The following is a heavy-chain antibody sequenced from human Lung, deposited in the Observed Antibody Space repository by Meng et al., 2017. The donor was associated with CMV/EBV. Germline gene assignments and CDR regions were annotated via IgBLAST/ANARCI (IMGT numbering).Heavy chain of an antibody. CDR2: INPNSGGT. Sequence: ASVXVSXKASGYTFTGYYMHWVRQAPGQGLEWMGWINPNSGGTNYAQKFQGRVTMTRDTSISTAYMELSRLRSDDTAVYYCARGTGYSSSSGVYSGQRTLVTVSS. J-gene: IGHJ4*02. CDR3: ARGTGYSSSSGVY. CDR1: GYTFTGYY. V-gene: IGHV1-2*02. D-gene: IGHD6-6*01.